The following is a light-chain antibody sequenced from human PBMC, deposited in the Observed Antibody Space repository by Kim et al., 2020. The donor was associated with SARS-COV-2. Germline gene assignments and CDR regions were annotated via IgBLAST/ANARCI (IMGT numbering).Light chain of an antibody. Sequence: SYELTQPPSVSVAPGKTAWITCGGDNIGRKSGHWYQQKPGQAPVLVIYYDSDRPSGIPERFSGSNSGNTATLTISRVEAGDEADYYCHVWDNSSDHPWVF. CDR2: YDS. CDR3: HVWDNSSDHPWV. J-gene: IGLJ3*02. CDR1: NIGRKS. V-gene: IGLV3-21*04.